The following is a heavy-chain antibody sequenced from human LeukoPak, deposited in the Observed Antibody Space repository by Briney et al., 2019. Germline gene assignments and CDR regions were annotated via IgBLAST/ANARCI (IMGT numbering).Heavy chain of an antibody. Sequence: SVKVSCKASGDTFSSYAISWVRQAPGQGLEWMGRIIPIFGTANYAQKFQGRVTITTDESTSTAYMELSSLRSEDTAVYYCARGLVLGYSYGYYFDYWGQGTLVTVSS. CDR1: GDTFSSYA. CDR3: ARGLVLGYSYGYYFDY. J-gene: IGHJ4*02. CDR2: IIPIFGTA. D-gene: IGHD5-18*01. V-gene: IGHV1-69*05.